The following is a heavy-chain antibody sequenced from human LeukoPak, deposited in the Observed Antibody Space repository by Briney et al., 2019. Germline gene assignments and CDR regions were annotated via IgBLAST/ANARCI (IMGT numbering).Heavy chain of an antibody. CDR1: VFTFTSSA. CDR2: IVVGSGNT. CDR3: AAARPGYCSSTSCYPTHYYYGMDV. J-gene: IGHJ6*02. V-gene: IGHV1-58*01. D-gene: IGHD2-2*01. Sequence: ASVKVSCKASVFTFTSSAVQWVRRARGQPLEWRGGIVVGSGNTIYAQKFQERVTITRDMSTSTAYMELSSLRSEDTAVYSCAAARPGYCSSTSCYPTHYYYGMDVWGQGTTVTVSS.